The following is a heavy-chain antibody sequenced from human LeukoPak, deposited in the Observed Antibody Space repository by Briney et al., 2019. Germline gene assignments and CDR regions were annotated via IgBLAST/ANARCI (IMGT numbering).Heavy chain of an antibody. Sequence: GGSLRLSCAAFGFTFSSYDMSWVRQAPGKGLEWVSSFSGRGGGTFYTDSVKGRFTISRDNSKNTLYLQMNSLRAEDTAVYYCANHRVGDCYDRSGKYYFDYWGQGTLVTVSS. J-gene: IGHJ4*02. CDR3: ANHRVGDCYDRSGKYYFDY. CDR2: FSGRGGGT. D-gene: IGHD3-22*01. V-gene: IGHV3-23*01. CDR1: GFTFSSYD.